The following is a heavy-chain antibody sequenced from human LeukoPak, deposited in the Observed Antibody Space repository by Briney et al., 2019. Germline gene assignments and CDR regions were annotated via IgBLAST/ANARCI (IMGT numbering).Heavy chain of an antibody. CDR1: GFTFSSYS. Sequence: GGSLRLSCAASGFTFSSYSMNWVRQAPGKGLEWVSSISSSSSYIYYTDSVKGRFTISRDNAKNSLYLQMNSLRAEDTAVYYCALMPPTDSGWHDNFDYWGQGTLVTVSS. CDR3: ALMPPTDSGWHDNFDY. D-gene: IGHD6-19*01. CDR2: ISSSSSYI. J-gene: IGHJ4*02. V-gene: IGHV3-21*01.